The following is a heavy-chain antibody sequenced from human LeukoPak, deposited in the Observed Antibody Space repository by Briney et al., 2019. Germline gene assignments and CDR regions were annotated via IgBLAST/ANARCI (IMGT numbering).Heavy chain of an antibody. J-gene: IGHJ4*02. CDR2: IYYSGST. CDR1: GVSISSYY. CDR3: ASGLWDGGNFDY. D-gene: IGHD3/OR15-3a*01. V-gene: IGHV4-59*01. Sequence: SETLSLTCTVSGVSISSYYWSRIRQPPGKGLEWIGYIYYSGSTNYNPSLRSRVTISVDTSKNQFSLKLSSVTAADTAVYYCASGLWDGGNFDYWGQGTLVTVSS.